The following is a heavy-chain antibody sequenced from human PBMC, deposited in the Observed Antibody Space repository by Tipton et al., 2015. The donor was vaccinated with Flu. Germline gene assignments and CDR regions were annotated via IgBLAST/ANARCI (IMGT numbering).Heavy chain of an antibody. Sequence: SLRLSCSASGFTFSSYPMHWVRQASGGGLEFVSAISSDGATTKYADSVKGRCTISRDNFKNTLYLQMSSLRPEDTAIYYFVLRAGLGNSSPRLHAFDFWGQGTMVTVSS. CDR2: ISSDGATT. CDR1: GFTFSSYP. CDR3: VLRAGLGNSSPRLHAFDF. D-gene: IGHD6-13*01. J-gene: IGHJ3*01. V-gene: IGHV3-64D*06.